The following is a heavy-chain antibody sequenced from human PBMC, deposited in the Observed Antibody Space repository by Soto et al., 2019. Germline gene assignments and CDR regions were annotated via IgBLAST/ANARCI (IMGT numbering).Heavy chain of an antibody. CDR1: GFTFSSYA. J-gene: IGHJ4*02. CDR2: ISGSGGST. D-gene: IGHD1-26*01. CDR3: AKIPYSGSYSSPFDY. V-gene: IGHV3-23*01. Sequence: XGSLRLSCAASGFTFSSYAMSWVRQAPGKGLDWVSAISGSGGSTYYADSVKGRFTISRDNSKNTLYLQMNSLRAEDTAVYYCAKIPYSGSYSSPFDYWGQGTLVTVSS.